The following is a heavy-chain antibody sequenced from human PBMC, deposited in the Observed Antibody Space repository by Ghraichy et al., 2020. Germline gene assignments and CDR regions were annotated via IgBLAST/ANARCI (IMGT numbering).Heavy chain of an antibody. CDR1: GGSISSYY. CDR3: AGPRESYDSSGYYDDWYFDL. J-gene: IGHJ2*01. V-gene: IGHV4-59*01. Sequence: GSLRLSCTVSGGSISSYYWSWIRQPPGKGLEWIGYIYYSGSTNYNPSLNSRVTISVDTSKNQFSLKLSSVTAADTAVYYCAGPRESYDSSGYYDDWYFDLWGRGTLVTVSS. D-gene: IGHD3-22*01. CDR2: IYYSGST.